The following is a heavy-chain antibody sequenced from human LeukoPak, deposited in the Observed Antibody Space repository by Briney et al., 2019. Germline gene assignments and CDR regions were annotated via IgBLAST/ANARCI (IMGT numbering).Heavy chain of an antibody. D-gene: IGHD6-25*01. V-gene: IGHV1-3*01. CDR1: GYTFSGYA. CDR3: ARGPPRLNWFDP. CDR2: INGGNGNT. J-gene: IGHJ5*02. Sequence: ASVKVSCKASGYTFSGYAMHWVRQAPGQRLEWMGWINGGNGNTKYSQKLQGRVTITRDTSASTAYMVLRSLRSEDTAVFYCARGPPRLNWFDPWGQGTLVTVSS.